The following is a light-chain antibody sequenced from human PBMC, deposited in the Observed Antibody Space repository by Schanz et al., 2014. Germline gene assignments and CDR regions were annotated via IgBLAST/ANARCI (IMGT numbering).Light chain of an antibody. J-gene: IGLJ3*02. Sequence: QSALTQPASVSGSPGQSITISCTGTSSDVGSYNLVSWYQQHPGKAPKLMIYDVSNRPSGVSNRFSGSKSGNTASLTISGLQAEDEADYYCSSYAGSNNLGVFGGGTKVTVL. V-gene: IGLV2-23*02. CDR3: SSYAGSNNLGV. CDR1: SSDVGSYNL. CDR2: DVS.